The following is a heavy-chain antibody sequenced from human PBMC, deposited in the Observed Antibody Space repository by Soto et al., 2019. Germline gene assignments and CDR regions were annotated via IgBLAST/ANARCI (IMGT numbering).Heavy chain of an antibody. J-gene: IGHJ5*02. V-gene: IGHV1-46*03. Sequence: GASVKVSCKASGYTFTSYYMHWVRQAPGQGLEWMGIINPSGGSTSYAQKFQGRVTMTRDTSTSTVYMELSSLRSEDTAVYYCARDLRDIVVLVAAAGPTWRFDPCGKGSLVTGSS. D-gene: IGHD2-15*01. CDR3: ARDLRDIVVLVAAAGPTWRFDP. CDR1: GYTFTSYY. CDR2: INPSGGST.